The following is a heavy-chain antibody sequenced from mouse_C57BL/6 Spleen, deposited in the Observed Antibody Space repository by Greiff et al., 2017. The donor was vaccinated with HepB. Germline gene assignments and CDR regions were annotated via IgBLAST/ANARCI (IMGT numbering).Heavy chain of an antibody. CDR3: ARKPIYYYGSSYFYAMDY. Sequence: EVQLQQSGPELVKPGASVKIPCKASGYTFTDYNMDWVKQSHGKSLEWIGDINPNNGGTIYNQKFKGKATLTVDKSSSTAYMELSSLTSEDTAVYYCARKPIYYYGSSYFYAMDYWGQGTSVTVSS. CDR2: INPNNGGT. CDR1: GYTFTDYN. D-gene: IGHD1-1*01. J-gene: IGHJ4*01. V-gene: IGHV1-18*01.